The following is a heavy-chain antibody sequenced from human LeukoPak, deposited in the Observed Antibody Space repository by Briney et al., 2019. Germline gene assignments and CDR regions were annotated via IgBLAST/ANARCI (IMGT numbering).Heavy chain of an antibody. J-gene: IGHJ4*02. Sequence: QPGGSLRLSCAASGFTFNKYAMTWVRQAPGKGLVWVAVISASGDNTDYADSVKGRFTISGDNSKNTLSLQMNSLRVEDTAVYYCAKVVGTGTTPTDYWGQGTLVTVSS. CDR2: ISASGDNT. CDR1: GFTFNKYA. V-gene: IGHV3-23*01. D-gene: IGHD1-1*01. CDR3: AKVVGTGTTPTDY.